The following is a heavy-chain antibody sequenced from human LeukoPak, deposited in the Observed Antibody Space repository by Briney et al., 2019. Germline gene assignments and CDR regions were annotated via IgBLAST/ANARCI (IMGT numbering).Heavy chain of an antibody. J-gene: IGHJ5*02. D-gene: IGHD1/OR15-1a*01. CDR3: ARVAVITGTKRCNWFDP. V-gene: IGHV4-30-4*08. CDR1: GGSISSGDYY. CDR2: IYYSGST. Sequence: SETLSLTCTVSGGSISSGDYYWSWIRQPPGNGLEWIGYIYYSGSTYYNPSLKSRVTISVDTSKNQFSLKLSSVTAADTAVYYCARVAVITGTKRCNWFDPWGQGTLVTVSS.